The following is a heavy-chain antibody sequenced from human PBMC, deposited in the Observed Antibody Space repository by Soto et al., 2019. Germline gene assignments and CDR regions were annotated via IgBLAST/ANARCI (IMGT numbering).Heavy chain of an antibody. Sequence: GGSLRLSCASSVFSFSSYEVHCVRHSPGRGLEWVAYISNSGSITDYADSVKGRFTISRDNAKSSLYLQMDSLRAEDTAVYYCATERRMYRKDFDYWGQGTLVTVSS. V-gene: IGHV3-48*03. CDR3: ATERRMYRKDFDY. CDR2: ISNSGSIT. D-gene: IGHD1-26*01. CDR1: VFSFSSYE. J-gene: IGHJ4*02.